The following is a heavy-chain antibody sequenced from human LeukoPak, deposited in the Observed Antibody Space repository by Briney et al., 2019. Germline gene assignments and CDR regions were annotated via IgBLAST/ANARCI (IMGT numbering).Heavy chain of an antibody. CDR1: GFTFSSYG. V-gene: IGHV3-30*18. Sequence: PGGSLRLSCAASGFTFSSYGMHWVRQAPGKGLGWVAVISYDGSNKYYADSVKGRFTISRDNSKNTLYLQMNSLRAEDTAVYYCAKGAVAGTYWGSGDYWGQGTLVTVSS. CDR2: ISYDGSNK. D-gene: IGHD6-19*01. CDR3: AKGAVAGTYWGSGDY. J-gene: IGHJ4*02.